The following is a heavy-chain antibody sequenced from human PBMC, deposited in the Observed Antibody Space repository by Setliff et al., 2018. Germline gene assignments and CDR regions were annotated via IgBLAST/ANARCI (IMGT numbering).Heavy chain of an antibody. Sequence: ASVKVSCKASGYTFTSHYMHWVRQTPGLGLEWMGTINPSSGRTSYAQKFQGRVTMTRDTSTSTVYRDMSSLRSEGTAVYYCARDVFPYHYEGAFDIWCQGTMVTVSS. J-gene: IGHJ3*02. CDR2: INPSSGRT. V-gene: IGHV1-46*01. CDR3: ARDVFPYHYEGAFDI. D-gene: IGHD3-22*01. CDR1: GYTFTSHY.